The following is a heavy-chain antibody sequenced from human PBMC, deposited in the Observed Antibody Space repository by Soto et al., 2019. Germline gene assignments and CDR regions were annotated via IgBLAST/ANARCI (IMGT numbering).Heavy chain of an antibody. D-gene: IGHD3-22*01. CDR1: GGSISSYY. Sequence: PSETLSLTCTVSGGSISSYYWSWIRQPPGKGLEWIGYIYYSGSTNYNPSLKSRVTISVDTSKNQFSLKLSSVTAADTAVYYCARDYYDSSGYWLRAFDIRGQGTMVTGS. J-gene: IGHJ3*02. V-gene: IGHV4-59*01. CDR3: ARDYYDSSGYWLRAFDI. CDR2: IYYSGST.